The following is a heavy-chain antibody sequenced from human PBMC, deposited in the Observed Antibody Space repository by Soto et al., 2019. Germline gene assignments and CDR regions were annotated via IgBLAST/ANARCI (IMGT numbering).Heavy chain of an antibody. CDR1: GYSFTSYW. Sequence: GESVKISCKGSGYSFTSYWISWVRQMPGKGLEWMGRIDPSDSYTNYSPSFQGHVTISADKSISTAYLQWSSLKASDTAMYYCARREKVVGATEDDYYYYGMDVWGQGTTVTVSS. CDR2: IDPSDSYT. V-gene: IGHV5-10-1*01. D-gene: IGHD1-26*01. J-gene: IGHJ6*02. CDR3: ARREKVVGATEDDYYYYGMDV.